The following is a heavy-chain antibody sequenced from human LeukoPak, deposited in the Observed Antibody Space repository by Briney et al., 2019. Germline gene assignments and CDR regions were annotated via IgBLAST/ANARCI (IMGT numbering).Heavy chain of an antibody. CDR2: IKQDGSET. D-gene: IGHD3-3*01. CDR1: GFTFSSYW. V-gene: IGHV3-7*01. CDR3: ASPTIFGVVIYY. Sequence: GGSLRLSCAASGFTFSSYWMSWVRQAPGKGREWVANIKQDGSETYYVDSVKGRFTISRDNAKTSLYLQMNSLRDEDTAVYYCASPTIFGVVIYYWGQGTLVTVSS. J-gene: IGHJ4*02.